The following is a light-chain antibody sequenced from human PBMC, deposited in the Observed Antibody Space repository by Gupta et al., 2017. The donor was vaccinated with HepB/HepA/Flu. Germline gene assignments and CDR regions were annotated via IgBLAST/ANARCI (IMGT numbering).Light chain of an antibody. CDR1: TSDVGGYTY. Sequence: SALTQPRLDSRSPGQSFTLSCTGTTSDVGGYTYVSWYHHHPATAHKLMIYDVSRRPSGVPGRFSDSGSGNTASLTISGLQAEDEDDYYCSSDAGSYSWVFGGGTKVTVL. V-gene: IGLV2-11*01. CDR3: SSDAGSYSWV. CDR2: DVS. J-gene: IGLJ3*02.